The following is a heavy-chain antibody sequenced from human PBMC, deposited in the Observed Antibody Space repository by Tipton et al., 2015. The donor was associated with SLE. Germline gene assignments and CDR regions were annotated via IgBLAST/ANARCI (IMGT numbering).Heavy chain of an antibody. CDR2: VFHRGIT. Sequence: TLSLTCTVSGGSVISNIYYWGFIRQPPGTGLEGIGGVFHRGITHYNQSLKSPVTISVDTSKNQFSLNLSSVTAAGTAVYYCAGTVSTDLDSWGQGTLVTVSS. J-gene: IGHJ4*02. CDR3: AGTVSTDLDS. CDR1: GGSVISNIYY. D-gene: IGHD4-11*01. V-gene: IGHV4-39*07.